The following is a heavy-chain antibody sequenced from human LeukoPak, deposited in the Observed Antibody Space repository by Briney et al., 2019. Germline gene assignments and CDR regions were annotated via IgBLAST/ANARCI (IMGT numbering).Heavy chain of an antibody. Sequence: PGASLRLSCAASGFTFRDYVMTWGRQAPGEGLEWVSGISGSIDSAYSADSVKGRFTISRDNSKNTVYLQMNSLRADDTAVYYCAKEGYDSDGYHYEEYWGQGTLVTVSS. D-gene: IGHD3-22*01. J-gene: IGHJ4*02. CDR1: GFTFRDYV. CDR2: ISGSIDSA. V-gene: IGHV3-23*01. CDR3: AKEGYDSDGYHYEEY.